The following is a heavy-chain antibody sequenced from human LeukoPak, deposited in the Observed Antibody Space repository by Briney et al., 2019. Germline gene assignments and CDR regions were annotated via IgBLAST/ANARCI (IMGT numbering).Heavy chain of an antibody. V-gene: IGHV1-2*02. CDR2: INPNSGGT. CDR1: GYTFTGYF. D-gene: IGHD2-2*01. CDR3: ASSIVYCSSTSCYFN. Sequence: ASVKVSCKASGYTFTGYFMHWVRQAPGQGLEWMGWINPNSGGTNYAQKFQGRVTMARDTSISTAYMELSRLRSDDTAVYYCASSIVYCSSTSCYFNWGQGTLVTVSS. J-gene: IGHJ4*02.